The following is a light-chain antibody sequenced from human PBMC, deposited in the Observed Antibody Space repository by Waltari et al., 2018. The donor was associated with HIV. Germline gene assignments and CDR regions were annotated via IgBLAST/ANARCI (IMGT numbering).Light chain of an antibody. CDR1: QSLVYSDGNTY. CDR3: MQGTHEWT. V-gene: IGKV2-30*01. Sequence: DVVMTQSPLSLPVTLGQPASISCRSSQSLVYSDGNTYLNWFQQRPGQSPRRLIYKVSNRDSGVPDRVSGSGSGTDFTLKISRVEAEDVGVYYCMQGTHEWTFGQGTKVEIK. CDR2: KVS. J-gene: IGKJ1*01.